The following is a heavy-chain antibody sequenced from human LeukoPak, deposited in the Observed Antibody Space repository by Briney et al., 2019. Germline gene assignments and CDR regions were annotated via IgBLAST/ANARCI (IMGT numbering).Heavy chain of an antibody. CDR2: INHSGNT. D-gene: IGHD3-10*01. J-gene: IGHJ4*02. CDR3: ARTHYNGSGSGNDY. V-gene: IGHV4-34*01. Sequence: ASETLSLTCAVYGGPYSDYYSIWLRQPPDMGLEWIGEINHSGNTNYNPSLKSRASISVDTSKNQFSLKLNSVTAADTAVYYCARTHYNGSGSGNDYLGQGALVTVSS. CDR1: GGPYSDYY.